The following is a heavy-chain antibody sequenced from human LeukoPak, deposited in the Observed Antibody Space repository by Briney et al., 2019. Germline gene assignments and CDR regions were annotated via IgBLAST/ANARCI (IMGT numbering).Heavy chain of an antibody. V-gene: IGHV3-30*04. J-gene: IGHJ2*01. D-gene: IGHD3-22*01. CDR3: ARDHYDSITNPDFDWYFDL. CDR2: ISYDGSNK. Sequence: QTGGSLRLSCAASGFTFSSYAMHWVRQAPGKGLEWVAVISYDGSNKYYADSVKGRFTISRDNSKNTLYLQMNSLRAEDTAVYYCARDHYDSITNPDFDWYFDLWGRGTLVTVSS. CDR1: GFTFSSYA.